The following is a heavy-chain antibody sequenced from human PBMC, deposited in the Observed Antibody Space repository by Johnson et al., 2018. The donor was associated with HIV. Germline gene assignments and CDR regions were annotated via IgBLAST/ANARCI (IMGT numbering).Heavy chain of an antibody. Sequence: VQLVESGGGVVRPGGSLRLSCAASGFTFDDYGMSWVRQAPGKGLEWVSVIHSGGSTYYPGSVKGRFTISRENAKNSLYLQMNSLRAEDTAVYYCARGDPDLRYFDWLGAFDMWGQGTVVTVSS. CDR3: ARGDPDLRYFDWLGAFDM. V-gene: IGHV3-20*04. J-gene: IGHJ3*02. D-gene: IGHD3-9*01. CDR2: IHSGGST. CDR1: GFTFDDYG.